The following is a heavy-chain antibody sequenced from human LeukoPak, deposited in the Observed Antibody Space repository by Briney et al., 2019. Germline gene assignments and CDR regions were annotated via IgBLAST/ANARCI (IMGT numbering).Heavy chain of an antibody. CDR2: IYYSGST. CDR3: ARAVRARDCYYMDV. D-gene: IGHD3-10*01. CDR1: GGSISSSSYY. J-gene: IGHJ6*03. V-gene: IGHV4-39*01. Sequence: PSETLSLTCTVSGGSISSSSYYWGWIRQPPGKGLEWIGSIYYSGSTYYNPSLKSRVTISVDTSKNQFSLKLSSVTAADTAVYYCARAVRARDCYYMDVWGKGTTVTISS.